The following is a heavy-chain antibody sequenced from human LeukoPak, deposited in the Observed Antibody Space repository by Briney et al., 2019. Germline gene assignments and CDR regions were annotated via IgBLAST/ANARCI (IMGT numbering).Heavy chain of an antibody. V-gene: IGHV4-59*01. CDR1: GFTFSSYG. D-gene: IGHD3-10*01. CDR2: IYYSGST. CDR3: ARDRSGSGGFWWFDP. Sequence: GTLRLSCAASGFTFSSYGMSWIRQPPGKGLEWIGYIYYSGSTNSNPSLKSRVTISVDTSKNQFSLKLSSVTAADTAVYYCARDRSGSGGFWWFDPWGQGTLVTVSS. J-gene: IGHJ5*02.